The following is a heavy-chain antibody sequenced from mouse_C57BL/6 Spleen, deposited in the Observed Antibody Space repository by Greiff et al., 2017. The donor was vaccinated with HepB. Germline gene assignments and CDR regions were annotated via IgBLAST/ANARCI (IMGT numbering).Heavy chain of an antibody. D-gene: IGHD1-1*01. J-gene: IGHJ2*01. CDR3: ARGGITTVVADY. CDR1: GFTFSDYG. V-gene: IGHV5-17*01. Sequence: VQLKESGGGLVKPGGSLKLSCAASGFTFSDYGMHWVRQAPEKGLEWVAYIRSGSSTIYYADTVKGRFTISRDNAKNTRFLQMTSLRSEDTAMYYCARGGITTVVADYWGQGTTLTVSS. CDR2: IRSGSSTI.